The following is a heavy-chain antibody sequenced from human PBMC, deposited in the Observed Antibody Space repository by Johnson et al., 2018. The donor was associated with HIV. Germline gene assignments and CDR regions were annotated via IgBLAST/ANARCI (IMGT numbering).Heavy chain of an antibody. J-gene: IGHJ3*02. Sequence: VQLVESGGGLVQPGGSLRLSCAASGFTFSSYDMHWVRQTTGKGLEWVSAIGTAGDTYYPGSVKGRFTISRENAKNSLYLQINSLGAGDTAVYFCARDAPGGRYYKGAFDIWGQGTMVTVSS. CDR3: ARDAPGGRYYKGAFDI. D-gene: IGHD1-26*01. CDR1: GFTFSSYD. CDR2: IGTAGDT. V-gene: IGHV3-13*01.